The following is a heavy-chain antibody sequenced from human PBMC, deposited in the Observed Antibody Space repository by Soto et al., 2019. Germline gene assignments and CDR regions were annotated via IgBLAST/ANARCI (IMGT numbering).Heavy chain of an antibody. CDR3: ARVERGTATTVVDAFDI. D-gene: IGHD1-1*01. J-gene: IGHJ3*02. Sequence: QVQLQQWGAGLLKPSATLSLTCAVYGGFVTSGSYYWSWIRQPPGKGLEWIGEMSHSGGTHFNPSLKSRVTISVDTSKNQFTLKMSSVTAADTALYYCARVERGTATTVVDAFDIWGPGTMVTVSS. CDR2: MSHSGGT. V-gene: IGHV4-34*01. CDR1: GGFVTSGSYY.